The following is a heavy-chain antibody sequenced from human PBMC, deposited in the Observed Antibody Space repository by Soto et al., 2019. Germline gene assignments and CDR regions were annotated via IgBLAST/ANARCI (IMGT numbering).Heavy chain of an antibody. Sequence: GGSVKVSCKASGYTFTSYDINWVRQATGQGLEWMGWMNPNSGNTGYAQKFQGRVTMTRNTSISTAYMELSSLRSEDTAVYYCARASWAAAGTDYWGQGTLVTVSS. CDR1: GYTFTSYD. J-gene: IGHJ4*02. V-gene: IGHV1-8*01. D-gene: IGHD6-13*01. CDR2: MNPNSGNT. CDR3: ARASWAAAGTDY.